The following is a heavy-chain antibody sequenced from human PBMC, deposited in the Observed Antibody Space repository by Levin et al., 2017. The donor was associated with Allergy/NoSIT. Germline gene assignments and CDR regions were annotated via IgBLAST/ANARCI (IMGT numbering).Heavy chain of an antibody. J-gene: IGHJ4*02. Sequence: SCAVSGGSISSGTWWSWVRQPPGKGLEWIGQIHDSGSADYNPSLKSRVTISVDKSKNQLSLKLNSVTAADTAVYYCARHTGFNQGYWGQGTLVSVSS. CDR2: IHDSGSA. D-gene: IGHD1-14*01. V-gene: IGHV4-4*02. CDR1: GGSISSGTW. CDR3: ARHTGFNQGY.